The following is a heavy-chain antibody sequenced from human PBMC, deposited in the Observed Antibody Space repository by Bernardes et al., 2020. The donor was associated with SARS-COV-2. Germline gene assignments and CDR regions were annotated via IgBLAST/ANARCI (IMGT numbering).Heavy chain of an antibody. V-gene: IGHV3-23*01. D-gene: IGHD4-4*01. CDR1: GFIFSSYA. J-gene: IGHJ6*02. CDR2: ITGSGGST. CDR3: ARTLQSSYYYNGMDV. Sequence: GGSLRLSCAASGFIFSSYAMSWVRQAPGKGLEWVSTITGSGGSTYYAESVKGRFTISRDNSKNTLYLQMNSLRAEDTAVYYCARTLQSSYYYNGMDVWGQGTTVTVSS.